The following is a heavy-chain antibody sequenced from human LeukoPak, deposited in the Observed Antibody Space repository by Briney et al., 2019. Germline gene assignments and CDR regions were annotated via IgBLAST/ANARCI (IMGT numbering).Heavy chain of an antibody. CDR3: ARDSMITFGGVLNWLDP. V-gene: IGHV1-2*02. Sequence: GASVKVSCKASGYTFTGYYMHWVRQAPGQGLEWMGWINPNSGGTNYAQKFQGRVTMTRDTSISTAYMELSRLRSDDTAVYYCARDSMITFGGVLNWLDPWGQGTLVTVSS. CDR1: GYTFTGYY. D-gene: IGHD3-16*01. J-gene: IGHJ5*02. CDR2: INPNSGGT.